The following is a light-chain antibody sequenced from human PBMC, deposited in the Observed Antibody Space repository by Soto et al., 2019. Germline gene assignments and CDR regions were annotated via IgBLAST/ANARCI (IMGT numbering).Light chain of an antibody. J-gene: IGKJ2*01. Sequence: EIVLTQSPATLSLSPGERATLSCRASQSISNYVAWYQQKPGQAPRLLVYDASNRAAGVPARISGSGSGTDFTLTISSLEPEDFAVYYCQHHNFWPYTFGQGTKLETK. CDR3: QHHNFWPYT. CDR2: DAS. CDR1: QSISNY. V-gene: IGKV3-11*01.